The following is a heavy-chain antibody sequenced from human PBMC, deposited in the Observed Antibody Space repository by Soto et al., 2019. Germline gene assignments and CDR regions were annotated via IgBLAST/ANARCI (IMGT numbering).Heavy chain of an antibody. CDR2: TWSGGRGE. D-gene: IGHD3-22*01. J-gene: IGHJ4*02. V-gene: IGHV3-33*06. CDR1: GFAFSYHG. CDR3: AKDDDTSSHYSLLDF. Sequence: QVQLVESGGGVVQPGTSLRVSCAASGFAFSYHGIHWVRQAPGKGLEWVAVTWSGGRGEYYADSVRGRFTISRDNSKTTVYLQMNSLRVEDTAVYYCAKDDDTSSHYSLLDFRGQGTLVTVSS.